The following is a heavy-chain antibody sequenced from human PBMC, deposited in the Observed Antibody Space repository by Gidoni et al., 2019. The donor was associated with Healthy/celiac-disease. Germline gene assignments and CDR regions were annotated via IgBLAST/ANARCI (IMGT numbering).Heavy chain of an antibody. CDR2: ISAYNGNT. CDR3: ARDVPSITHCGGWVGCPNYYYYYGMDV. D-gene: IGHD2-21*01. Sequence: QVQLVQSGAEVKKPGASVKVSCKASGYTFTSYGISWVRQAPGQGLEWMGWISAYNGNTNYAQKLQGRVTMTTDTSTSTAYMELRSLRSDDTAVYYCARDVPSITHCGGWVGCPNYYYYYGMDVWGQGTTVTVSS. V-gene: IGHV1-18*04. J-gene: IGHJ6*02. CDR1: GYTFTSYG.